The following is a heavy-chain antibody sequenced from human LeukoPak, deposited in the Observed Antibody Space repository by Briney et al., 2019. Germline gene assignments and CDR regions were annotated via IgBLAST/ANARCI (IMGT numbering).Heavy chain of an antibody. D-gene: IGHD3-22*01. CDR1: GGSFSGYY. V-gene: IGHV4-34*01. J-gene: IGHJ4*02. CDR3: ARIGDSNYYDSSGYYFDY. CDR2: INHSGST. Sequence: PSETLSHTCAVYGGSFSGYYWSWIRQPPGKGLEWIGEINHSGSTNYNPSLKSRVTISVDTSKNQFSLKLSSVTAADTAVYYCARIGDSNYYDSSGYYFDYWGQGTLVTVSS.